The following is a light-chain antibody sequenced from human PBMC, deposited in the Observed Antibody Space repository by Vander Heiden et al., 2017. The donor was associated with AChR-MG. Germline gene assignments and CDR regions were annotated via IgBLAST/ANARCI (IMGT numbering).Light chain of an antibody. CDR3: QQYNNWPLT. V-gene: IGKV3-15*01. Sequence: EIVMTQSPATLSVSPGERATLSCRASQTVSSNLAWYQQKPGQAPRLVIYGASTRATDIPARFSGSGSGTEFTRTISSLQSEDFAVYYCQQYNNWPLTFGGGTEVEIK. CDR1: QTVSSN. CDR2: GAS. J-gene: IGKJ4*01.